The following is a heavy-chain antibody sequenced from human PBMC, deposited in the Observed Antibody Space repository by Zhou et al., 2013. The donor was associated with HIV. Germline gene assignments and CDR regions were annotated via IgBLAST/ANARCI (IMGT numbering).Heavy chain of an antibody. CDR3: ARDHVGYYDSSGYYYVGKNYFDY. D-gene: IGHD3-22*01. CDR1: GYTFTGYY. J-gene: IGHJ4*02. Sequence: QVQLVQSGAEVKKPGASVKVSCKASGYTFTGYYMHWVRQAPGQGLEWMGWINPNSGGTNYAQKFQGRVTMTRDTSISTAYMELSRLRSDDTAVYYCARDHVGYYDSSGYYYVGKNYFDYWGQGTLVTVS. V-gene: IGHV1-2*02. CDR2: INPNSGGT.